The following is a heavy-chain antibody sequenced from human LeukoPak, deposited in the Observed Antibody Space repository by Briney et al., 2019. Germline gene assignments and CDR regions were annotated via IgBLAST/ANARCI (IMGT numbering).Heavy chain of an antibody. CDR1: GFTFSSYA. CDR2: ISDSGGST. Sequence: GGSLRLSCAASGFTFSSYAMSWVRQAPGKGLEWVSAISDSGGSTYYADSVKGRFTISRDNSKNTLYLQMNSLRAEDTAVYYFAKGQVVTYYAAFDIWGQGTMVTVSS. V-gene: IGHV3-23*01. D-gene: IGHD3-10*01. J-gene: IGHJ3*02. CDR3: AKGQVVTYYAAFDI.